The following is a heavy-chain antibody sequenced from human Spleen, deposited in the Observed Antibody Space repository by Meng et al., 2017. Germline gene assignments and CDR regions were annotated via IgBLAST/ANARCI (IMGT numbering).Heavy chain of an antibody. J-gene: IGHJ5*02. CDR3: VGAGYYCLDL. CDR1: GGSISGTNW. V-gene: IGHV4-4*02. CDR2: IYHSGST. Sequence: VEVQGSGPGLVKPSGTLSLTCAVSGGSISGTNWWSWVRQPPGKGLEWIGEIYHSGSTNYNPSLKSRVTISVDRSENQFSLKLSSVTTADTAVYYCVGAGYYCLDLWGQGTLVTVSS. D-gene: IGHD3-16*01.